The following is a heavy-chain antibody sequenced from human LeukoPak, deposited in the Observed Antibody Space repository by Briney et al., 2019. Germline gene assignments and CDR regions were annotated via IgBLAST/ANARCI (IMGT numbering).Heavy chain of an antibody. V-gene: IGHV3-7*01. CDR3: ARGRRKAAGNFFDY. CDR2: IKQDESEK. Sequence: GGSLRLSCAASGFTFSTYWMSWVRQAPGKGLEWVANIKQDESEKYYVDSVKGRFTISRDNAKNSLYLQMNSLRAEDTAVYYCARGRRKAAGNFFDYWGQGTLVTVSS. CDR1: GFTFSTYW. D-gene: IGHD6-25*01. J-gene: IGHJ4*02.